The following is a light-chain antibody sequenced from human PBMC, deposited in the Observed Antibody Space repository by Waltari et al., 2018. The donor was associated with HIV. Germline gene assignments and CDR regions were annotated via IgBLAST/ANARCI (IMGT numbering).Light chain of an antibody. Sequence: QSALTQPASVSGSPGQSITISCTGTRPDIGADKSVSWYQQHPGKVPKLLIYDVTNRPAGVSGRFSGSKSVNTASLTISWLQPDDEADYYCGSSTNSNIVLFGGGTKLTVL. V-gene: IGLV2-14*01. CDR3: GSSTNSNIVL. CDR1: RPDIGADKS. J-gene: IGLJ2*01. CDR2: DVT.